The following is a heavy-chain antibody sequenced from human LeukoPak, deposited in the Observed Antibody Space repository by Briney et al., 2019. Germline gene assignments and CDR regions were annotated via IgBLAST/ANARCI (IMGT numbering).Heavy chain of an antibody. V-gene: IGHV4-34*01. J-gene: IGHJ4*02. Sequence: SETLSLXCAVYGGXFSGYYWSWIRQPPGKGLEWIGEINHSGSTNYNPSLKSRVTISVDTSKNQFSLKLSSVTAADTAVYYCARVLYKQQLVPRFDYWGQGTLVTVSS. CDR2: INHSGST. CDR3: ARVLYKQQLVPRFDY. D-gene: IGHD6-13*01. CDR1: GGXFSGYY.